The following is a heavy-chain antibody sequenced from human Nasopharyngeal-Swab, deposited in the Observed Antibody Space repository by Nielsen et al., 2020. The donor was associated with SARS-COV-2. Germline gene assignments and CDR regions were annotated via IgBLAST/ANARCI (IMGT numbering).Heavy chain of an antibody. CDR1: GFSLRTSGVG. CDR2: ISWDGDK. J-gene: IGHJ6*03. Sequence: SGPTLVKPTQTLTLPCTFSGFSLRTSGVGVGWIRQPPGKALEWLALISWDGDKRYSPSLRRGLTITKDTSRSQVVLTITNVDPVDTATYYCAHAPRRYIVGPTEGYYYSMDVWGRGTTVTVSS. CDR3: AHAPRRYIVGPTEGYYYSMDV. D-gene: IGHD1-26*01. V-gene: IGHV2-5*02.